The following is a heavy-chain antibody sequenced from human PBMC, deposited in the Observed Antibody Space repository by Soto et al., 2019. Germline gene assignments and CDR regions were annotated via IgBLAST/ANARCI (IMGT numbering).Heavy chain of an antibody. V-gene: IGHV3-7*03. D-gene: IGHD5-18*01. J-gene: IGHJ4*02. CDR3: AREGFSYGPKGAVFDH. Sequence: EVQLVESGGGLVQPGGSLRLSCAASGFNFRTYWMSWVRQAPGKGLEWVANIKEDGSDKYYVDSVKGRLTVSRDNAKNLLSLQLYSLRAEDTAVYYCAREGFSYGPKGAVFDHWGQGSLVTVSS. CDR2: IKEDGSDK. CDR1: GFNFRTYW.